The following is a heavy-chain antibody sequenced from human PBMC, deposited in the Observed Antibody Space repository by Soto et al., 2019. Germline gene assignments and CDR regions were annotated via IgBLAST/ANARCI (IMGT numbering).Heavy chain of an antibody. V-gene: IGHV3-21*01. CDR2: ISSSGSFK. CDR1: GFSFGSDS. D-gene: IGHD1-7*01. Sequence: WGSLRLSCAASGFSFGSDSIVWFRQSPVKGLEWVSSISSSGSFKNYADSVKGRFTISRDNSKNSLYLQMNSLKDEDTAVYYCARDPPTGTTLDWVDSWGQGTLVTVSS. CDR3: ARDPPTGTTLDWVDS. J-gene: IGHJ5*01.